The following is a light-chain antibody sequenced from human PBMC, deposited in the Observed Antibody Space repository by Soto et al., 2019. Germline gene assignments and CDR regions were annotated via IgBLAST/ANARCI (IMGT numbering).Light chain of an antibody. Sequence: EIVLTQSPGTLSLSPGEGATLSFRASQSVSSSYIAWYQQRPGQAPRILIYGESSRATGIPDRFSGSGSGTDLNLIISSLEPEDFAVYYCHQYGSSAWTCGQGTKVDIK. J-gene: IGKJ1*01. V-gene: IGKV3-20*01. CDR2: GES. CDR3: HQYGSSAWT. CDR1: QSVSSSY.